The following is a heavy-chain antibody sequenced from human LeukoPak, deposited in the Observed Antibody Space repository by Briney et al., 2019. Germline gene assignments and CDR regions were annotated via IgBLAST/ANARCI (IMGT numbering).Heavy chain of an antibody. CDR1: GGSISSSSYY. Sequence: PSETLSLTCTVSGGSISSSSYYWGWIRQPPGKGLEWIGSIYYSGSTYYNPSLKSRVTISVDTSKNQFSLKLSSVTAADTAVYYCARDPSSSWYSATPTGAFDIWGQGTMVTVSS. J-gene: IGHJ3*02. D-gene: IGHD6-13*01. CDR3: ARDPSSSWYSATPTGAFDI. V-gene: IGHV4-39*07. CDR2: IYYSGST.